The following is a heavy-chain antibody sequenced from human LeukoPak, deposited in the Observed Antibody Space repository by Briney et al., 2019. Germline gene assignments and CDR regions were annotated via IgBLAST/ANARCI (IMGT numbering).Heavy chain of an antibody. V-gene: IGHV3-11*04. D-gene: IGHD5-18*01. CDR3: ARCGYSYYYLLADYDYYMDV. J-gene: IGHJ6*03. Sequence: GGSLRLSCAASGFTFSDYYMSWIRQAPGKGLEWVSYISSSGTTIYYADSVKGRFTISRDNAKNSLYLQMNSLRAEDTAVYYCARCGYSYYYLLADYDYYMDVWGKGTTVTISS. CDR1: GFTFSDYY. CDR2: ISSSGTTI.